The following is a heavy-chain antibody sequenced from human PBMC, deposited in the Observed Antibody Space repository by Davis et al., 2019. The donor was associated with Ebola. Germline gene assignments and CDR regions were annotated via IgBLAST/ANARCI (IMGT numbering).Heavy chain of an antibody. D-gene: IGHD4-17*01. CDR1: GFTFSGSA. CDR3: TRGFGYGDYDRY. CDR2: IRSKANSYAT. Sequence: PGGSLRLSCAASGFTFSGSAMHWVRQASGKGLEWVGRIRSKANSYATAYAASVKGRFTISRDDSKNTAYLQMNSLKTEDTAVYYCTRGFGYGDYDRYWGQGTLVTVSS. V-gene: IGHV3-73*01. J-gene: IGHJ4*02.